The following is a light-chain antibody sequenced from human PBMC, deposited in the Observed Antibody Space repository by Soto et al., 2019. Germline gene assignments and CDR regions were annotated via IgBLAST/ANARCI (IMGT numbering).Light chain of an antibody. V-gene: IGLV1-40*01. J-gene: IGLJ1*01. CDR1: SSNIGAGYE. Sequence: QSVLTQPPSVSEAPGQRVTISCTGSSSNIGAGYEAHWYQQVPGTAPKLLIYENNNRPSGVPDRFSGSKSGTSASLAITGLQAADEAEYYCQPYDGSLRGQVFGTGTKVTVL. CDR2: ENN. CDR3: QPYDGSLRGQV.